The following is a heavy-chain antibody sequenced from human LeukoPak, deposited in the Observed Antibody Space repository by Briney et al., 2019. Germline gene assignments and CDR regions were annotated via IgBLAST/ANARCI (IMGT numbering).Heavy chain of an antibody. CDR2: ISGSGGST. CDR3: AKSHLLDQLLPYYYYMDV. Sequence: GGSLRLSCAASGFTFSSYAMSWVRQAPGKGLEWVSAISGSGGSTYYADSVKGRFTISRDNSKNTLYLQMNSLRAEDTAVYYCAKSHLLDQLLPYYYYMDVWGKGTTVTVSS. CDR1: GFTFSSYA. D-gene: IGHD2-2*01. J-gene: IGHJ6*03. V-gene: IGHV3-23*01.